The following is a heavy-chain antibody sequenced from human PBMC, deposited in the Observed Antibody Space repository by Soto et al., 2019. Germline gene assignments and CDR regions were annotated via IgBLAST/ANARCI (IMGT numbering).Heavy chain of an antibody. D-gene: IGHD6-13*01. J-gene: IGHJ4*02. V-gene: IGHV3-23*01. CDR3: AKDRAVERQCDSNSLYFVSADFDY. CDR2: ISASGDST. Sequence: EVQLLESGGGLVQPGGSLRLSCAASEFTFSHYSMTWVRQAPGKGLEWVSTISASGDSTHYADSVKGRFIISRDNSENTICLQTNTRRDEDTAVYFCAKDRAVERQCDSNSLYFVSADFDYWGQGTLVTVSS. CDR1: EFTFSHYS.